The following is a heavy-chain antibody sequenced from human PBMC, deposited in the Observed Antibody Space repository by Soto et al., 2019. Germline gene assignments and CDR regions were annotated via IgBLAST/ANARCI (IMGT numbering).Heavy chain of an antibody. CDR1: GFTFTSSA. J-gene: IGHJ5*02. CDR2: IVVGSGNT. V-gene: IGHV1-58*02. D-gene: IGHD1-26*01. CDR3: ARASGSSYWFDP. Sequence: GASVKVSCKASGFTFTSSAMQWVRQARGQRLEWIGWIVVGSGNTNYAQKFQERVTMTRGTSTSTAYMELRSLRSDDAAVYYCARASGSSYWFDPWGQGTLVTVSS.